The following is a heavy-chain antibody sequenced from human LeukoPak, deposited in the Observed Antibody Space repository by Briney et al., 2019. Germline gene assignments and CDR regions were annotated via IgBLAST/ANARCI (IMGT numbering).Heavy chain of an antibody. CDR2: IYSSSYNI. V-gene: IGHV3-21*01. CDR1: GFTFNIYS. J-gene: IGHJ4*02. D-gene: IGHD3-22*01. CDR3: ARDLAYYYDSSYD. Sequence: GGSLRLSCAASGFTFNIYSMNWVRQAPGKGLEWVSSIYSSSYNIYYADSVKGRLTISRDKAKNSLYLQMNSLRAEDTAVYYCARDLAYYYDSSYDWGQGTLVTVSS.